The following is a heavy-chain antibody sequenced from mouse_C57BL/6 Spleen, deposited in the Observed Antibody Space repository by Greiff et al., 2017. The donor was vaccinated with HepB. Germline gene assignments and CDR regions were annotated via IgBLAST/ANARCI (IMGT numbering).Heavy chain of an antibody. CDR1: GFTFSSYA. J-gene: IGHJ4*01. CDR2: ISDGGSYT. D-gene: IGHD3-2*02. Sequence: DVKLVESGGGLVKPGGSLKLSCAASGFTFSSYAMSWVRQTPEKRLEWVATISDGGSYTYYPDNVKGRFTISRDNAKNNLYLQMSHLKSEDTAMYYCAREGSSGYAMDYWGQGTSVTVSS. V-gene: IGHV5-4*01. CDR3: AREGSSGYAMDY.